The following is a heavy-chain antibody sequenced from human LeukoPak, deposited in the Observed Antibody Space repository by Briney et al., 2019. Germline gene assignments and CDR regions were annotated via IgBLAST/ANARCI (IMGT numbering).Heavy chain of an antibody. D-gene: IGHD3-16*02. CDR2: ISGSGGST. CDR1: GFSFSSYA. Sequence: PGGSLRLSCTASGFSFSSYAMSWVRRAPGKGLEWVSAISGSGGSTYYADSVKGRFTISRDNSKNTLYLQMNSLRAEDTAVYYCATYYDYVWGSYPPGDWFDPWGQGTLVTVSS. J-gene: IGHJ5*02. CDR3: ATYYDYVWGSYPPGDWFDP. V-gene: IGHV3-23*01.